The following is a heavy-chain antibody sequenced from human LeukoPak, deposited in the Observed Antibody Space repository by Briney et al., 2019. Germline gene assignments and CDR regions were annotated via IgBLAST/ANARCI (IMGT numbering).Heavy chain of an antibody. J-gene: IGHJ4*02. Sequence: GGSLRLSCAASGFTFSSYGMHWVRQAPGKGLEWVAVIWYDGSNKYYADSVKGRFTISRDNAKNSLYLQMNNLRVEDTAVYYCARDGRPLDYWGQGTLVTVSS. CDR1: GFTFSSYG. CDR3: ARDGRPLDY. V-gene: IGHV3-33*01. CDR2: IWYDGSNK.